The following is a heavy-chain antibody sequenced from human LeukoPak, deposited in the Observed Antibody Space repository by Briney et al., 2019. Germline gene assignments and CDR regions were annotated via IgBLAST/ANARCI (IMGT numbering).Heavy chain of an antibody. D-gene: IGHD3-10*01. CDR1: GGSISSYY. Sequence: PSETQSLTCTLSGGSISSYYWSWIRQPAGKGLEWIGRIYTSGSTNYNPSLKSRVTMSVDTSKNQFSLKLSSVTAADTAVYYCASATYGSGSYYVSWGQGTLVTVSS. J-gene: IGHJ4*02. V-gene: IGHV4-4*07. CDR2: IYTSGST. CDR3: ASATYGSGSYYVS.